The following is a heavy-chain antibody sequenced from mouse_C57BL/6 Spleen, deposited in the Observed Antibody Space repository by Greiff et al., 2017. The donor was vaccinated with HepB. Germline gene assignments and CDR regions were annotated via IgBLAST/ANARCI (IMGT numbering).Heavy chain of an antibody. D-gene: IGHD1-1*01. CDR3: ARDGYYGSSYGGYFDY. V-gene: IGHV5-16*01. CDR1: GFTFSDYY. J-gene: IGHJ2*01. CDR2: INYDGSST. Sequence: DVQLVESEGGLVQPGRSMKLSCTASGFTFSDYYMAWVRQVPEKGLEWVANINYDGSSTYYLDSLKSRFIISRDNAKNILYLQMSSLKSEDTATYYCARDGYYGSSYGGYFDYWGQGTTLTVSS.